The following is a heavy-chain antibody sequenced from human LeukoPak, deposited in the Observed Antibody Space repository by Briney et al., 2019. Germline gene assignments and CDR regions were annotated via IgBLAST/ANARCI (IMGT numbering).Heavy chain of an antibody. V-gene: IGHV4-38-2*02. CDR1: GYSISSGYY. Sequence: SETLSLTCSVSGYSISSGYYWGWIRQPPGKGLEWIGSIYHSRSTYYNPSLKSRVTISVDKSKNQFSLKLSSVTAADTAVYYCARGTKQQLVLGWDYWGQGTLVTVSS. CDR2: IYHSRST. D-gene: IGHD6-13*01. J-gene: IGHJ4*02. CDR3: ARGTKQQLVLGWDY.